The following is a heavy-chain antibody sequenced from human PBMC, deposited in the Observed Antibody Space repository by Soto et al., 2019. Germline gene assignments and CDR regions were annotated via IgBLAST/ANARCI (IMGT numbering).Heavy chain of an antibody. CDR3: ARRYGGNLDY. V-gene: IGHV4-61*05. J-gene: IGHJ4*02. CDR2: IYYSGST. CDR1: GGSISTIRYS. D-gene: IGHD1-26*01. Sequence: SETLSLTCTVSGGSISTIRYSWGWIRQPPGKGLEWIGYIYYSGSTNYNPSLKSRVTISVDTSKNQFSLKLSSVTAADTAVYYCARRYGGNLDYWGQGTLVTVSS.